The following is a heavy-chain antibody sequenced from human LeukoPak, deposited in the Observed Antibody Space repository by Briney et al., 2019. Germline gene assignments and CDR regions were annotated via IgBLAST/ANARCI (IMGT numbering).Heavy chain of an antibody. Sequence: ASVKVSCKASGGTFGSYAISWVRQAPGQGLEWMGRIIPILGIANYAQKFQGRVTITADKSTSTAYMELSSLRSEDTAVYYCAATVHYCSGGSCQNHYYGMDVWGQGTTVTVSS. CDR3: AATVHYCSGGSCQNHYYGMDV. D-gene: IGHD2-15*01. CDR2: IIPILGIA. V-gene: IGHV1-69*04. J-gene: IGHJ6*02. CDR1: GGTFGSYA.